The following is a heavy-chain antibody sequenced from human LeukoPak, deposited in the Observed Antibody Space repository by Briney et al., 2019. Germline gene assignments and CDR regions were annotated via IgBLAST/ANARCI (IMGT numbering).Heavy chain of an antibody. CDR3: AAGLPHDWLPTDH. Sequence: ASVKVSCKVSGYTLTELSMHWVRQAPGKGLEWMGAFDPEDGETIYAQKFQGRVTMTEDTSTHTAYMELSSLRSEDTAVYYCAAGLPHDWLPTDHWGQGTLVTVSS. V-gene: IGHV1-24*01. J-gene: IGHJ4*02. CDR1: GYTLTELS. CDR2: FDPEDGET. D-gene: IGHD3-9*01.